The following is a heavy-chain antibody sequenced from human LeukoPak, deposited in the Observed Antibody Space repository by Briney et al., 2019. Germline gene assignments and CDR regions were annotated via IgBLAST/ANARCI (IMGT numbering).Heavy chain of an antibody. Sequence: PSETLSLTCAVYGGSFSGYYWSWLRQPPGKGLEWIGEINHSGSTNYNPSLKSRVTISVDTSKNQFSLKLSSVTAADTAAYYCARPAVVTAALDTWGQGTMVTVSS. D-gene: IGHD2-2*01. J-gene: IGHJ3*02. CDR1: GGSFSGYY. CDR2: INHSGST. V-gene: IGHV4-34*01. CDR3: ARPAVVTAALDT.